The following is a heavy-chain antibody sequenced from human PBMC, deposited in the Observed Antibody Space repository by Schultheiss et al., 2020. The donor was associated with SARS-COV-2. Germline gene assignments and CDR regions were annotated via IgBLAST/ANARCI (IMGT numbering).Heavy chain of an antibody. D-gene: IGHD6-6*01. J-gene: IGHJ6*02. CDR3: ARDPRIAARPRYYYGMDV. Sequence: GESLKISCAASGFTFSNAWMNWVRQAPGMGLEWVGRIKSKTDGGTTDYAAPVKGRFTISRDDSKNTLYLQMNSLRAEDTAVYYCARDPRIAARPRYYYGMDVWGQGTTVTVSS. CDR2: IKSKTDGGTT. CDR1: GFTFSNAW. V-gene: IGHV3-15*01.